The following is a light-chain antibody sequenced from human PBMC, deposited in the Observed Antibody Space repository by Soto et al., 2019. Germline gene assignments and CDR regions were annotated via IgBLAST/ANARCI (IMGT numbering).Light chain of an antibody. CDR1: QSLVSSDGNTF. CDR2: KVS. CDR3: IQATHWPLT. J-gene: IGKJ1*01. Sequence: VVMTQSPLSLPVTLGQPASISCRSSQSLVSSDGNTFLIWFQQRPGQSPRRLIYKVSNRDSGVPDRFSGSGSGTDFTLEISRVEAEDVGVYYCIQATHWPLTFDHGTKVEI. V-gene: IGKV2-30*01.